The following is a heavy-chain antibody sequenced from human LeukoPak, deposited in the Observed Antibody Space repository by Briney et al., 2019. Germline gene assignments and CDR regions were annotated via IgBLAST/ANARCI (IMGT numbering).Heavy chain of an antibody. CDR2: INHSGSA. CDR3: ASAIAVAGFDY. D-gene: IGHD6-19*01. CDR1: GVSFSGYY. J-gene: IGHJ4*02. V-gene: IGHV4-34*01. Sequence: PSETLSLTCAVYGVSFSGYYWSWIRQPPGKGLEWSGEINHSGSANYKPSLKSRVTISVDTSKNQFSLKLSSVTAADTAVYYCASAIAVAGFDYWGQGTLVTVSS.